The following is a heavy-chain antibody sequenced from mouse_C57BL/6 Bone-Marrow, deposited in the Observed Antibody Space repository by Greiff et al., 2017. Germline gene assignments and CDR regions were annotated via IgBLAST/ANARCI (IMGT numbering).Heavy chain of an antibody. CDR1: GYTFTSYG. J-gene: IGHJ1*03. D-gene: IGHD2-12*01. V-gene: IGHV1-81*01. CDR2: IYPRSGNT. CDR3: SYDGRYFDV. Sequence: QVQLQQSGAELARPGASVKLSCKASGYTFTSYGISWVKQRTGQGLEWIGEIYPRSGNTYYNEKFKGKATLTADKSSSTAYMELRSLTSEDSAVYFCSYDGRYFDVWGTGTTVTVSS.